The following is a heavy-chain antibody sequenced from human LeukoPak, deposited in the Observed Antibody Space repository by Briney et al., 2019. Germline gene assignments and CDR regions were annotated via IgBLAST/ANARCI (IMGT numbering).Heavy chain of an antibody. CDR1: GGSISSYY. D-gene: IGHD2-21*01. J-gene: IGHJ4*02. CDR3: AKYGGHHLDH. Sequence: SETLSLTCTVPGGSISSYYWSWLRQPPGKGLEWIAYVSYTGDTNYNPSLKSRVTTSLDTSRKQFSLKLTSITAADTAVYHCAKYGGHHLDHWGQGTLVTVSS. CDR2: VSYTGDT. V-gene: IGHV4-59*01.